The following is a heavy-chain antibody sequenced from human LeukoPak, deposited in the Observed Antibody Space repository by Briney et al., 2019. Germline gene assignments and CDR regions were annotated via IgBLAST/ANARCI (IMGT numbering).Heavy chain of an antibody. CDR2: ISYDGKVK. CDR3: ARDHFMDV. CDR1: GFSFSSYG. D-gene: IGHD3-3*02. J-gene: IGHJ6*02. Sequence: GGSLRLSCAASGFSFSSYGMQWVRQAPGKGPEWVGVISYDGKVKYYGDSVRGRFTISRDNSKNALYLQMNSLRAEDTAVYYCARDHFMDVWGQGTTVTVSS. V-gene: IGHV3-30*03.